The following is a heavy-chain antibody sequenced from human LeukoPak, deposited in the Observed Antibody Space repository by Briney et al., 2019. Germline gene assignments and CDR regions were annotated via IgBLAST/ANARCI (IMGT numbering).Heavy chain of an antibody. Sequence: SETLSLTCTVSGGCISSYYWSWIRQPPGKGLEWIGYIYYSGSTNYNPSLKSRVTMSVDTSKNQFSLKLSSVTAADTAVYYCARELHAVDAFDIWGQGTMVTVSS. CDR1: GGCISSYY. D-gene: IGHD5-18*01. J-gene: IGHJ3*02. CDR3: ARELHAVDAFDI. CDR2: IYYSGST. V-gene: IGHV4-59*01.